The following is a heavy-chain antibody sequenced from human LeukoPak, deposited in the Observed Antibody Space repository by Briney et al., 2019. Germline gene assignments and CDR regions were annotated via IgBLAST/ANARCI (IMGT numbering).Heavy chain of an antibody. D-gene: IGHD3-3*01. J-gene: IGHJ3*02. CDR2: ISYDGSNK. V-gene: IGHV3-30*03. Sequence: GRSLRLSCAASGFTFSSYGMHWVRQAPGKGLEWVAVISYDGSNKYYADSVKGRFTISRDNSKNTLYLQMNSLRAEDTAVYYCARDGPDPLLEWLLYGAFDIWGQGTMVTVSS. CDR3: ARDGPDPLLEWLLYGAFDI. CDR1: GFTFSSYG.